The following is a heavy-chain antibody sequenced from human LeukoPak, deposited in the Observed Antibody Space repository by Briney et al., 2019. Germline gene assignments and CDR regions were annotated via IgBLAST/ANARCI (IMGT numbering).Heavy chain of an antibody. CDR3: ARLGPFYDSSGYGEYNWFDP. CDR1: GGTFSSYA. Sequence: SVKVSCKASGGTFSSYAISWVRQAPGQGLEWMGGIIPIFGTANYAQKFQGRVTITADESTSTAYMELSSLRSEDTAVYYCARLGPFYDSSGYGEYNWFDPWGQGTLVTVSS. CDR2: IIPIFGTA. D-gene: IGHD3-22*01. J-gene: IGHJ5*02. V-gene: IGHV1-69*13.